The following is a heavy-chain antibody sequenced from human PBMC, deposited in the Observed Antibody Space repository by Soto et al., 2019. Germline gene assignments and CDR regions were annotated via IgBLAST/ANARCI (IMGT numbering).Heavy chain of an antibody. CDR3: ARDFKQWLASYYVRMDV. CDR2: IYHSGST. CDR1: GDSISSSNW. V-gene: IGHV4-4*02. D-gene: IGHD6-19*01. J-gene: IGHJ6*02. Sequence: SETLSLTCAVSGDSISSSNWWSWVRQPPGKGLEWIGEIYHSGSTNYNPSLKSRVTISVDKSKNQFSLKLSSVTAADTAVYYCARDFKQWLASYYVRMDVWGQGPTVT.